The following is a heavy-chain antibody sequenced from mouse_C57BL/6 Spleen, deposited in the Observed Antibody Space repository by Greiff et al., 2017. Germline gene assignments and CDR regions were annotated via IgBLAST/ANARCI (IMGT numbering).Heavy chain of an antibody. D-gene: IGHD2-3*01. CDR3: AGDDGYYSY. V-gene: IGHV1-69*01. Sequence: VQLQQPGAELVMPGASVKLSCKASGYTFTSYWMHWVKQRPGQGLEWIGEIDPSDSYTNYNQKFKGKSTLTVDKSSSTAYMQLSSLTSEDSAVYYCAGDDGYYSYWGQGTTLTVSS. CDR2: IDPSDSYT. CDR1: GYTFTSYW. J-gene: IGHJ2*01.